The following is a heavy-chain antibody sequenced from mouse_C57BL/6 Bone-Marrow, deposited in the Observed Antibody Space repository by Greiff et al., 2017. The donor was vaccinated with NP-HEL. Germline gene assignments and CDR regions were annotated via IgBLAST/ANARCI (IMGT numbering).Heavy chain of an antibody. CDR1: GFTFSSYA. V-gene: IGHV5-4*01. Sequence: EVQLVESGGGLVKPGGSLKLSCAASGFTFSSYAMSWVRQTPEKRLEWVATISDGGSYTYYPDNVKGRFTISRDNAKNNLYLQMSHLKSEDTAMYYCARDPLWRRFAYWGQGTLVTVSA. CDR3: ARDPLWRRFAY. D-gene: IGHD1-1*02. CDR2: ISDGGSYT. J-gene: IGHJ3*01.